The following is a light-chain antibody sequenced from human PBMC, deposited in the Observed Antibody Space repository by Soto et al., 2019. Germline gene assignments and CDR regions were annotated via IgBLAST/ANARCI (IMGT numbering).Light chain of an antibody. Sequence: EIVLTQSPGTLSLSPGERATLSCRASQSVSSTYLAWYQQKPGQAPRLLIYGASSRATGIPDRFSGSGSGTDFTLTISRLEPEDFAVYYCQQYGSSRLTFVGVTKVEIK. CDR1: QSVSSTY. CDR3: QQYGSSRLT. CDR2: GAS. J-gene: IGKJ4*01. V-gene: IGKV3-20*01.